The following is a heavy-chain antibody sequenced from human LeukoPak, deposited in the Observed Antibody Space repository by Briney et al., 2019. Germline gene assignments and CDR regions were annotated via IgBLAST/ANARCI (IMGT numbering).Heavy chain of an antibody. CDR3: ARGQYQLLRAFDY. D-gene: IGHD2-2*01. Sequence: ASVKVSCKASGYTFSGYYMHWVRQAPGQGLEWMGWINPKSGGTNYAQKFQGRVTMTRDTSISTAHMELSRLRSDDTAVYYCARGQYQLLRAFDYWGQGTLVTVSS. V-gene: IGHV1-2*02. J-gene: IGHJ4*02. CDR1: GYTFSGYY. CDR2: INPKSGGT.